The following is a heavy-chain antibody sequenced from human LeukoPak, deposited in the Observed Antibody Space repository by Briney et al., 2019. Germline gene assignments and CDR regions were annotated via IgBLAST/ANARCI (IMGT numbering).Heavy chain of an antibody. CDR1: GFTFSRYE. CDR3: ARCDLRGYSYGPDTVLDY. J-gene: IGHJ4*02. Sequence: GGSLRLSCAASGFTFSRYEMNWVRQAPGKGLEWDSYISSSGSTIYYADSVKGRFTISRDNAKNSLYLQMNSLRAEDTAVYYCARCDLRGYSYGPDTVLDYWGQGTLVTVSS. CDR2: ISSSGSTI. V-gene: IGHV3-48*03. D-gene: IGHD5-18*01.